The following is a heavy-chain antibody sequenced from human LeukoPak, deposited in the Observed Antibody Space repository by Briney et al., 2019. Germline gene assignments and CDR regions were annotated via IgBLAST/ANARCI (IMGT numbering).Heavy chain of an antibody. CDR3: ARESISTWYGSLDY. J-gene: IGHJ4*02. CDR1: GFTFSSYA. Sequence: PGGSLRLSCAATGFTFSSYAMSWVRQAPGKGLEWVSAMTGSGGSTYYADYVKGRFTISGDNSKNTLYLQMNSLRAGDTAVYYCARESISTWYGSLDYWGQGTLVTVSS. V-gene: IGHV3-23*01. CDR2: MTGSGGST. D-gene: IGHD6-13*01.